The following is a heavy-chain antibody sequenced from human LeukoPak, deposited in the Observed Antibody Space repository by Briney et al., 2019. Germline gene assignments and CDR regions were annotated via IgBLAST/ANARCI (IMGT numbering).Heavy chain of an antibody. CDR2: IYHSGST. CDR3: AREDDYGDYRIDY. V-gene: IGHV4-38-2*02. Sequence: SETLSLTCTVSGYSISSGYYWGWIRPPPGKGLEWIGIIYHSGSTYYNPSLKSRVTIQVETSKNQFSLKLSSVTAADTAVYDCAREDDYGDYRIDYWGQGTLVTVSS. CDR1: GYSISSGYY. J-gene: IGHJ4*02. D-gene: IGHD4-17*01.